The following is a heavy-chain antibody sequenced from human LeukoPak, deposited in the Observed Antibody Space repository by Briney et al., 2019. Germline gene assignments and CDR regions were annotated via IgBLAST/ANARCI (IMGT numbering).Heavy chain of an antibody. J-gene: IGHJ4*02. Sequence: GGSLRLSCAASGFTFSSDWMIWVRQAPGKGLEWVANIKPDEGEKYYVDSVKGRFTVSRDNAKNSLYLQMNSLRAEDTAVYYCARDRGYSHYWGQGTLVTVSS. D-gene: IGHD5-18*01. CDR3: ARDRGYSHY. CDR2: IKPDEGEK. CDR1: GFTFSSDW. V-gene: IGHV3-7*01.